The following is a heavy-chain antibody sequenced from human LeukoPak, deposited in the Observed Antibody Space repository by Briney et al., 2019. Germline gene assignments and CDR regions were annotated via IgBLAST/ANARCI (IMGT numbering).Heavy chain of an antibody. V-gene: IGHV4-59*01. CDR1: GGSISSYY. J-gene: IGHJ5*02. Sequence: SETLSLTCTVSGGSISSYYWSWMRQPPGKGLEWIGYIYYSGSTNYNPSLKSRVTISVGTSKNQFSLKLSSVTAADTAVYYCARGKTIFGVVPGWFDPWGQGTLVTVSS. D-gene: IGHD3-3*01. CDR2: IYYSGST. CDR3: ARGKTIFGVVPGWFDP.